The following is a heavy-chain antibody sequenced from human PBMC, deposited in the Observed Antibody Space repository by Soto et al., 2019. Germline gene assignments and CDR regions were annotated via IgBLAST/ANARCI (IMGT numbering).Heavy chain of an antibody. V-gene: IGHV3-23*01. J-gene: IGHJ6*02. CDR1: GFTFSSYA. CDR3: ARGDRGGSGSPASYSYSGLDV. D-gene: IGHD3-10*01. CDR2: VSAGGDMT. Sequence: DVQLLESGGHLVQPGGSLRLSCAASGFTFSSYAMSWVRQAPGKGLEWVSSVSAGGDMTYYSDSVKGRFTISRDNSNNALFLQMNSLRIEDTALYYCARGDRGGSGSPASYSYSGLDVWGQGTTVIVS.